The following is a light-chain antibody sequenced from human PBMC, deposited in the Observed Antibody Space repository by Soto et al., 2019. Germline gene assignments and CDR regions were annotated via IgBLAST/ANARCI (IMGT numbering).Light chain of an antibody. CDR2: DVT. Sequence: QSVLTQPPSAPGSPGQSVTISCTGTSSDVGGYNYVSWYQQHPGKAPKLMIYDVTKRPSGVPDRFSGSKSGNTASLTVSGLQAQDEAHYYCSSYAGTHVAFGTGTKATVL. CDR3: SSYAGTHVA. J-gene: IGLJ1*01. CDR1: SSDVGGYNY. V-gene: IGLV2-8*01.